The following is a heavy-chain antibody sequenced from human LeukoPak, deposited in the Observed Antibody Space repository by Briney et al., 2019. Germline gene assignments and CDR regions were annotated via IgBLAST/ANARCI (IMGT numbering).Heavy chain of an antibody. D-gene: IGHD3-3*01. CDR2: MNANSGNT. Sequence: ASVKVSCKASGYTFSSNDINWVRQATGQGLEWMGWMNANSGNTGYAQKFQSRVTITTNTSTSTAYMELSGLISEDTAVYYCARGSHDFWSGYYTLSEYYMDVWGKGTTVTASS. CDR1: GYTFSSND. J-gene: IGHJ6*03. CDR3: ARGSHDFWSGYYTLSEYYMDV. V-gene: IGHV1-8*03.